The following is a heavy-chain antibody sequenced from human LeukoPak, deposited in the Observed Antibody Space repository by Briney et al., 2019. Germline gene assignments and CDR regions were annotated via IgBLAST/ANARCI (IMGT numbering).Heavy chain of an antibody. CDR1: GFTFDDYA. D-gene: IGHD5-12*01. CDR3: ARGPSGYHNT. CDR2: ISWNSGHI. V-gene: IGHV3-9*01. J-gene: IGHJ4*02. Sequence: GGSLRLSCAASGFTFDDYAMHWVRQAPGKGLEGVSGISWNSGHIDYADSLKGLFIISRDNSKNTLYLQMNSLRAEDTAVYYCARGPSGYHNTGGQGTLVTVSS.